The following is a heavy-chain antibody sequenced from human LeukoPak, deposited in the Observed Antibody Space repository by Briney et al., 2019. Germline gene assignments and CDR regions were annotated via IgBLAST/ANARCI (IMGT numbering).Heavy chain of an antibody. D-gene: IGHD2-15*01. Sequence: TSETLSLTCTVSGGSISSSSYYWGWIRQPPGKGLEWIGSIYYSGSTYYNPSLKSRVTISVDTSKNQFSLKLSSVTAADTAVYYCARVIELLKPTFIDYWGQGTLVTVSS. CDR1: GGSISSSSYY. V-gene: IGHV4-39*07. CDR3: ARVIELLKPTFIDY. J-gene: IGHJ4*02. CDR2: IYYSGST.